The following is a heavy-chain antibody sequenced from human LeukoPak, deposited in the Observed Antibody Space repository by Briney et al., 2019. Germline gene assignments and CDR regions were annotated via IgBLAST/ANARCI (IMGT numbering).Heavy chain of an antibody. CDR2: IIPIFGTA. J-gene: IGHJ4*02. Sequence: ASVKVSCKASGGTFSSYAISWVRQAPGQGLEWMGGIIPIFGTANYAQKFQGRVTTTADESTSTAYMELSSLRSEDTAVYYCARGKDTAMAQAYWGQGTLVTVSS. D-gene: IGHD5-18*01. V-gene: IGHV1-69*13. CDR1: GGTFSSYA. CDR3: ARGKDTAMAQAY.